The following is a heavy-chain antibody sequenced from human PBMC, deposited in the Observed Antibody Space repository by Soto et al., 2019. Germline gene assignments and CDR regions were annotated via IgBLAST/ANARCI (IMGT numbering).Heavy chain of an antibody. CDR1: GCNVISYA. Sequence: LPWAAAGCNVISYAMRRVRKDTKKGLEWVSAISGSGGSTYYADSVKGRFTISRDNSKNTLYLQMNCLRAEDTAVYYFEKDIGVVVAAWGKDYWGQGTLVTVSP. D-gene: IGHD2-15*01. J-gene: IGHJ4*02. CDR2: ISGSGGST. V-gene: IGHV3-23*01. CDR3: EKDIGVVVAAWGKDY.